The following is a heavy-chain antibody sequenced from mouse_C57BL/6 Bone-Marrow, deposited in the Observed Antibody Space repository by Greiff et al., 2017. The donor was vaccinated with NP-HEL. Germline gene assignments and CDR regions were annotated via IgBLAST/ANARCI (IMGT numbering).Heavy chain of an antibody. D-gene: IGHD2-1*01. CDR2: ISSGGSYT. J-gene: IGHJ2*01. Sequence: EVQLKESGGDLVKPGGSLKLSCAASGFTFSSYGMSWVRQTPDKRLEWVATISSGGSYTYYPDSVKGRFTISRDNAKNTLYLQMSSLKSEDTAMYYCARHRDRSNYFYYFDYWGQGTTLTVSS. CDR3: ARHRDRSNYFYYFDY. CDR1: GFTFSSYG. V-gene: IGHV5-6*01.